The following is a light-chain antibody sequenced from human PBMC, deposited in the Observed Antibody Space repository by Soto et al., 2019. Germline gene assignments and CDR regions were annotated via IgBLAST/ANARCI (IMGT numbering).Light chain of an antibody. J-gene: IGKJ1*01. CDR2: GAS. Sequence: EIVLTQSPATLSLSPWERATLSCRASQSVSSNLAWYQQKPGQAPRLLIYGASTRATGIPARFSGSGSGTEFTLTISSLQSEDFAVYYCQQYNSWPPTRKFGQGTKVDIK. V-gene: IGKV3-15*01. CDR3: QQYNSWPPTRK. CDR1: QSVSSN.